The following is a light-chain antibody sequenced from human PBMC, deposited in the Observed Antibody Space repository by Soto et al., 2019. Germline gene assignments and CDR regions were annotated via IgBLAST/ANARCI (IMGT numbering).Light chain of an antibody. V-gene: IGKV1-27*01. CDR2: AAS. Sequence: DTQMTQSAASLSASGRDRVTITCRASQAISNNVSWYQKKPASAPTLLIFAASTFHSGVPSRFCGNGSGTTFALTITGLQAEDVATFYCQKYNSAPFTFGPGTKVDIK. CDR3: QKYNSAPFT. J-gene: IGKJ3*01. CDR1: QAISNN.